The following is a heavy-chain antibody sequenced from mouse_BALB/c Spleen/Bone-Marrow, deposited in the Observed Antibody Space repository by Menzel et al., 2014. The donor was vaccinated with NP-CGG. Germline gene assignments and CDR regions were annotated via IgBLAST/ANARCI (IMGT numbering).Heavy chain of an antibody. CDR1: GFTFSSFG. CDR2: ISSGSSTI. J-gene: IGHJ4*01. CDR3: ARSDGNYDYAMDY. D-gene: IGHD2-1*01. Sequence: EVKLVGSGGGLVQPGGSRKLSCAASGFTFSSFGMHWVRQAPEKGLEWVAYISSGSSTIYYADTVKGRFTISRDNPKNTLFLQMTSLRSEDTAMYYCARSDGNYDYAMDYWGQGTSVTVSS. V-gene: IGHV5-17*02.